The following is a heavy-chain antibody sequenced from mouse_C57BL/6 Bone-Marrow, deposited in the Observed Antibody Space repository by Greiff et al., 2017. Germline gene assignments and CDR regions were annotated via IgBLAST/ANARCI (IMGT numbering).Heavy chain of an antibody. Sequence: EVQLQQSGPELVKPGASAKISCKASGYTFTDYYMNWVKQSPGKSLEWIGDINPNNGGTSYNQKFKGKATLTVDKSSSTAYMELRSLTSEDSAVYYCARDSYDYPFAYWGQGTLVTVSA. CDR2: INPNNGGT. D-gene: IGHD2-4*01. CDR3: ARDSYDYPFAY. J-gene: IGHJ3*01. V-gene: IGHV1-26*01. CDR1: GYTFTDYY.